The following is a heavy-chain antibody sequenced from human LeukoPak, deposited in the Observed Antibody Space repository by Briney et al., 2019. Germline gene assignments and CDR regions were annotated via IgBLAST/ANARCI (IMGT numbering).Heavy chain of an antibody. V-gene: IGHV3-15*01. J-gene: IGHJ4*02. Sequence: PGGSLRLSCAGSGFSFSDAWFNWVRQTPEKGLEWVARIKRQTEGWAKDYAAPVKGRFTISRDDSKSTVYLQMNSLEIEDTAVYFCSRNADHDWWGRGTLVTVSS. CDR3: SRNADHDW. CDR2: IKRQTEGWAK. D-gene: IGHD1-14*01. CDR1: GFSFSDAW.